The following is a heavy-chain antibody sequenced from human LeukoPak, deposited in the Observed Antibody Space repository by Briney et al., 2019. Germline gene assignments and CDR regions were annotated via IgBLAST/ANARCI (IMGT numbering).Heavy chain of an antibody. V-gene: IGHV3-21*01. D-gene: IGHD3-22*01. CDR1: GFTFSSYS. Sequence: GGSLRLSCAASGFTFSSYSMNWVRQAPGKGLEWVSPISSSSSYIYYADSVKGRFTISRDNAKNSLYLQMNSLRAEDTAVYYCARGVADEYYYDSSGYFYYFDYWGQGTLVTVSS. CDR3: ARGVADEYYYDSSGYFYYFDY. J-gene: IGHJ4*02. CDR2: ISSSSSYI.